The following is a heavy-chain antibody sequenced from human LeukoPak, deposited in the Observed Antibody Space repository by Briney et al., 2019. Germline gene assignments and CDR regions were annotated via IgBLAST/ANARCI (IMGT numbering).Heavy chain of an antibody. V-gene: IGHV3-53*01. CDR1: GFTVSRNY. J-gene: IGHJ3*02. Sequence: PGGSLRLSCAASGFTVSRNYMSWVRQAPGKGLEWVSVLYSDGSTYHADSVKGRFTISRDNSKNTLYLQMNSLRAEDTAVYYCAKDQRGPPRGAFDIWGQGTMVTVSS. CDR2: LYSDGST. D-gene: IGHD3-16*01. CDR3: AKDQRGPPRGAFDI.